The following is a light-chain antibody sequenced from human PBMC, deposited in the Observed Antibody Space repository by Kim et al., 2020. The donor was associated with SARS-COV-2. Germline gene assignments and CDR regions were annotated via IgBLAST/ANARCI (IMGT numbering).Light chain of an antibody. V-gene: IGKV3-20*01. J-gene: IGKJ1*01. Sequence: EIVLTQSPGTLSLSPGERATLSCRASQSVTSSDLAWYQQKPGQAPRLLIYGASSRATGIPDRFSGSGSETDFTLTISRLEPEDFAVYYCQQYGSSPWTFGQGTKVEIK. CDR3: QQYGSSPWT. CDR1: QSVTSSD. CDR2: GAS.